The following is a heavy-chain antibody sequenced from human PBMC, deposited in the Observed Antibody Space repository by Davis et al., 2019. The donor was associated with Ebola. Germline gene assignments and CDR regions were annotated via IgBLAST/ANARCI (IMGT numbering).Heavy chain of an antibody. V-gene: IGHV1-8*01. D-gene: IGHD3-3*01. CDR2: MNPNSGNT. Sequence: ASVKVSCKASGYTFRNYDISWVRQAPGQGLEWMGWMNPNSGNTGYAQKFQGRVTMTRNTSISTAYMELSSLRSEDTAVYYCARGSQTYYDFWSGYWDNWFDPWGQGTLVTVSS. CDR1: GYTFRNYD. J-gene: IGHJ5*02. CDR3: ARGSQTYYDFWSGYWDNWFDP.